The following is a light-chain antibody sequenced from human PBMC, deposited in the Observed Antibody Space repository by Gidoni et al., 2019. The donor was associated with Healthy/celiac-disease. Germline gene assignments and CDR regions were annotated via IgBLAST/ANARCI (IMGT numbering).Light chain of an antibody. CDR3: QQYNNWPST. V-gene: IGKV3-15*01. J-gene: IGKJ3*01. Sequence: EIVMTQSPATLSVSPGERATLSCRASQSVSSNLAWYQQKPGQAPRLLIYGASTRATGIPARFSGSGSGTEFTPTISSLQSEDFAVYYCQQYNNWPSTFGPGTKVDIK. CDR2: GAS. CDR1: QSVSSN.